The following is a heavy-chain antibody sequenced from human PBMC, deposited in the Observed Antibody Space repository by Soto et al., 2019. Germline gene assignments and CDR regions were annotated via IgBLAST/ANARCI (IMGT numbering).Heavy chain of an antibody. D-gene: IGHD2-21*02. Sequence: SETLSLTSTVSGGSISSRIYYEGLIRRPPGKGLEWIGSIFYSGSTYYNPSLKSRVTISVDTSKNQFSLKLYSVTAADTAMYYCARQVVTDSSPIYYFDYWGQ. CDR1: GGSISSRIYY. CDR2: IFYSGST. J-gene: IGHJ4*02. V-gene: IGHV4-39*01. CDR3: ARQVVTDSSPIYYFDY.